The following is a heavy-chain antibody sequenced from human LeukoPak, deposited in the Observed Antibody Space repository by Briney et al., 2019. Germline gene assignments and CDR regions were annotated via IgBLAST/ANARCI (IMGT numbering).Heavy chain of an antibody. V-gene: IGHV1-18*01. Sequence: ASVKVSCKASGYTFTSYGISWVRQAPGQGLEWMGWISAYNGNTNYAQKLQGRVTITTDTSTSTAYMELRSLRSDDTAVYYCARVEVEYCGGDCSGGSRLWYFDLWGRGTLVTVSS. D-gene: IGHD2-21*02. CDR3: ARVEVEYCGGDCSGGSRLWYFDL. CDR1: GYTFTSYG. J-gene: IGHJ2*01. CDR2: ISAYNGNT.